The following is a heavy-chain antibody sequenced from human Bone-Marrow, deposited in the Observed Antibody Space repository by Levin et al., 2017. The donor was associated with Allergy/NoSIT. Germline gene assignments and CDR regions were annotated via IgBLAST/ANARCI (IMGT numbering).Heavy chain of an antibody. V-gene: IGHV1-18*01. J-gene: IGHJ5*02. CDR1: GYTFSNYG. Sequence: ASVKVSCKASGYTFSNYGVSWVRQAPGQGLEWMGWISTYNGHTNYAQKFRGRVTLTTDTSTNTVYMELRSLRSDDTAVYYCARDRKADRFPPDVSWFDPWGQGTLVTVSS. D-gene: IGHD1-14*01. CDR3: ARDRKADRFPPDVSWFDP. CDR2: ISTYNGHT.